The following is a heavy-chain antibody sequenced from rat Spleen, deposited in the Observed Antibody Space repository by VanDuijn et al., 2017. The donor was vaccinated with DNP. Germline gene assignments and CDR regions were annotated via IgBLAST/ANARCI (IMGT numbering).Heavy chain of an antibody. V-gene: IGHV3-1*01. CDR2: ISYGGIT. CDR1: GYSITSNY. CDR3: ARWVRYFDY. Sequence: EVQLQESGPGLVKPSQSLSLTCSVTGYSITSNYWAWIRKFPGNKMEWVGHISYGGITSYTPSLRSRISITRDTSKRQFFLHLNSVTTEDTATYYCARWVRYFDYWGQGVMVTVSS. D-gene: IGHD1-1*01. J-gene: IGHJ2*01.